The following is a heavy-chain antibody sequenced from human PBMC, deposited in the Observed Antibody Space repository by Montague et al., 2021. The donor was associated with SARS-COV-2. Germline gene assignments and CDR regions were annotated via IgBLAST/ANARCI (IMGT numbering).Heavy chain of an antibody. J-gene: IGHJ6*02. D-gene: IGHD2-15*01. V-gene: IGHV4-4*02. CDR2: IYHSGST. CDR1: GGSISSSNW. CDR3: ARERVVVVEVYCYYYGMDV. Sequence: SETLSLTCAVAGGSISSSNWWSWVRQPPGKGLEWIGEIYHSGSTNYNPSLKSRVTISVDKSKNQFSLKLSSVTAADTAVYYCARERVVVVEVYCYYYGMDVWGHGTMVTVSS.